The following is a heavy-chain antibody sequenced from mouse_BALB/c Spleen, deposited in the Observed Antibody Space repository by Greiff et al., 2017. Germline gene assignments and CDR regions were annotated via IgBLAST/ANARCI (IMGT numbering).Heavy chain of an antibody. J-gene: IGHJ2*01. CDR3: ARGANWDY. CDR1: GFTFSSFG. CDR2: ISSGSSTI. V-gene: IGHV5-17*02. Sequence: EVKLEESGGGLVQPGGSRKLSCAASGFTFSSFGMHWVRQAPEKGLEWVAYISSGSSTIYYADTVKGRFTISRDNPKNTLFLQMTSLRSEDTAMYYCARGANWDYWGQGTTLTVSS. D-gene: IGHD4-1*01.